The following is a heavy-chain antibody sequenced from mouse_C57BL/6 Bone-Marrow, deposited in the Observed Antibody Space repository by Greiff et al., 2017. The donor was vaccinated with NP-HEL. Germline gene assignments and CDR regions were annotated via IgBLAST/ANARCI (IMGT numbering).Heavy chain of an antibody. CDR3: ARAVGGYFWYFDV. D-gene: IGHD2-3*01. CDR1: GYTFTSYW. J-gene: IGHJ1*03. V-gene: IGHV1-59*01. Sequence: QVQLQQPGAELVRPGTSVKLSCKASGYTFTSYWMHWVKQRPGQGLEWIGVIDPSDSYTNYNQKFKGKATLTVDTSSSTAYMQLSSLTSEDSAAYDCARAVGGYFWYFDVWGTGTTVTVSS. CDR2: IDPSDSYT.